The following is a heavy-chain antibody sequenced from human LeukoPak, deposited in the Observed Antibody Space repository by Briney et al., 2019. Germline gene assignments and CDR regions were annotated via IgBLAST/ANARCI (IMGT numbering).Heavy chain of an antibody. CDR1: GGSISSSSYY. D-gene: IGHD6-13*01. CDR2: IYYSGST. CDR3: ARESNAGTDYYYALDV. Sequence: SETLSLTCTVSGGSISSSSYYWGWIRQPPGKGLEWIGSIYYSGSTYYNPPLKSRVTMSVDTSKNQISLKLSSVTAADTAVYFCARESNAGTDYYYALDVWGQGSTVTVSS. J-gene: IGHJ6*02. V-gene: IGHV4-39*07.